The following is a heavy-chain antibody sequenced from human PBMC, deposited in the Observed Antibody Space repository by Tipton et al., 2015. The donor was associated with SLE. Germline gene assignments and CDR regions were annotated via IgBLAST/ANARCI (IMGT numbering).Heavy chain of an antibody. V-gene: IGHV3-11*01. D-gene: IGHD1-14*01. CDR2: ISSSGSTI. CDR3: ARDGEPPYYYYYMDV. Sequence: SLRLSCAASGFTFSDYYMSWIRQAPGKGLEWVSYISSSGSTIYYADSVKGRFTISRDNAKNSLYLQMNSLRAEDTAVYYCARDGEPPYYYYYMDVWGKGTTVTVSS. J-gene: IGHJ6*03. CDR1: GFTFSDYY.